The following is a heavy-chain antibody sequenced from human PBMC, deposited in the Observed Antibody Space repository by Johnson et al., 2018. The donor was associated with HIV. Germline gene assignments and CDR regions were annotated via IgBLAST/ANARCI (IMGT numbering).Heavy chain of an antibody. CDR2: IWYDGSNK. J-gene: IGHJ3*02. CDR1: GFTFNNYG. D-gene: IGHD2-21*02. Sequence: QVQLVESGGGVVQPGRSLRLSCAASGFTFNNYGMHWVRQAPGKGLEWVAVIWYDGSNKYYADSVKGRFTISRDNSKNTLYLQMNSLRAEDTAVYYCASRRAPRRLIVVVTANAFDIWGQGTMVTVSS. CDR3: ASRRAPRRLIVVVTANAFDI. V-gene: IGHV3-33*01.